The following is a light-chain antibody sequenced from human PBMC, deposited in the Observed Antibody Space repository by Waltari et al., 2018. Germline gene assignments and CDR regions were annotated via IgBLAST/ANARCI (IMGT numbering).Light chain of an antibody. V-gene: IGKV2-28*01. CDR2: LGS. CDR1: QSLLYSNGYTY. CDR3: MQALQTVYT. J-gene: IGKJ2*01. Sequence: DIVMTQSPLSLAVTPGAPASISCRSSQSLLYSNGYTYLDWYLQKPGQSPQLLIDLGSTRASGVPDRCSGSGSGTDFTLKSSRVEAEDVGVYYCMQALQTVYTFGQGTKLGI.